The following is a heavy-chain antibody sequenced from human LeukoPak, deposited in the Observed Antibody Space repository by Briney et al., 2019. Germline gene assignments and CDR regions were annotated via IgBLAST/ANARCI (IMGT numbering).Heavy chain of an antibody. CDR1: GDSIRSCGFY. J-gene: IGHJ4*02. CDR3: ARGRYTGAFYGFDY. V-gene: IGHV4-39*01. D-gene: IGHD1-14*01. Sequence: SETLSLTCTVSGDSIRSCGFYWAWIRQTPGKGLEWIAAIYHTGTTRYNSSLKSRVTISVDTSSNQFSLKLTSVTATDTAVYYCARGRYTGAFYGFDYWGQGTLVTVS. CDR2: IYHTGTT.